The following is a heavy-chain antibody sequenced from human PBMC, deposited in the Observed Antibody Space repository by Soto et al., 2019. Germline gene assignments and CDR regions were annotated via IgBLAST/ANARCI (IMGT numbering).Heavy chain of an antibody. CDR3: ARALSYHDVLTGHGWVFYFDY. CDR2: IYYSGNT. Sequence: QVRLQESGPGLVKPSETLSLTCTVSGGSISSYYWSWIRQPPGRGLEWIGDIYYSGNTNYNPSLKSRVTISVDTSRSQFSLELKSVTAADTAVYYCARALSYHDVLTGHGWVFYFDYWGQGALVIVSS. V-gene: IGHV4-59*01. D-gene: IGHD3-9*01. J-gene: IGHJ4*02. CDR1: GGSISSYY.